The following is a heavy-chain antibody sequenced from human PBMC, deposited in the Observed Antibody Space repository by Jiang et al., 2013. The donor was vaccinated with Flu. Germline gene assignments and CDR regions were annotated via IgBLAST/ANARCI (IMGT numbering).Heavy chain of an antibody. J-gene: IGHJ4*02. CDR3: ARHKGGSYSGRRYYFDY. V-gene: IGHV4-34*01. D-gene: IGHD1-26*01. Sequence: SLKSRVTISVDTSKNQFSLKLSSVTAADTAVYYCARHKGGSYSGRRYYFDYWGQGTLVTVSS.